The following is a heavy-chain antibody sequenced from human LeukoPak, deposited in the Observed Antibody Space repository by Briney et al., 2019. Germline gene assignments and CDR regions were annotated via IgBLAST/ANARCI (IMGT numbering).Heavy chain of an antibody. CDR3: ARLEVYGDYAIDY. CDR1: GGSISSGGYY. CDR2: IYYSGST. J-gene: IGHJ4*02. Sequence: SETLSLTCTVPGGSISSGGYYWSWIRQHPGKGLEWIGYIYYSGSTYYNPSLKSRVTISVDTSKNQFSLKLSSVTAADTAVYYCARLEVYGDYAIDYWGQGTLVTVSS. V-gene: IGHV4-31*03. D-gene: IGHD4-17*01.